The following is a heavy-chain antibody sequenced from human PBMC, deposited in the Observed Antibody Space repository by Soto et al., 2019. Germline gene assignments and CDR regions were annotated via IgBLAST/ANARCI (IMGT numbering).Heavy chain of an antibody. Sequence: WGSLRLSCAASGFTLTTYGMHWVRQAPGKGLEWVAAMSYDGTKEYYADSVKGRFTISRDSSRNTLFLQLNSLRAEDTAVYYCAKEFGSTWIDHWGEGTLVTVSS. J-gene: IGHJ4*02. CDR2: MSYDGTKE. CDR3: AKEFGSTWIDH. CDR1: GFTLTTYG. D-gene: IGHD6-13*01. V-gene: IGHV3-30*18.